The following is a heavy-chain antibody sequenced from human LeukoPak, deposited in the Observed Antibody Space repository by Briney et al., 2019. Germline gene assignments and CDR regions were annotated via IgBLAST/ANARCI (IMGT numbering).Heavy chain of an antibody. Sequence: GGSLRLSCAAFGFTVSSNYMSWVRQAPGKGLEWVSVIYSGGSTYYADSVKGRFTISRDNSKNTLYLQMNSLRAEDTAAYYCARTGIAAAGVYWGQGTLVTVSS. J-gene: IGHJ4*02. CDR3: ARTGIAAAGVY. V-gene: IGHV3-53*01. CDR1: GFTVSSNY. CDR2: IYSGGST. D-gene: IGHD6-13*01.